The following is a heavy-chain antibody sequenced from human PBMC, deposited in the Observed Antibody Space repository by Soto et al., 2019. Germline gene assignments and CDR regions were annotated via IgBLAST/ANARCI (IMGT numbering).Heavy chain of an antibody. Sequence: QVQLVQSGAEVKKPGSSVKVSCKASGGTFSRYAINWVRQPPGHGLDWMGGIIPLFGTANYAQKFQGRVTITADESASTAHMELRSLRSEDTAVYYCARNYGHDCGGGNCYFYFWGQGTLVTVSS. CDR1: GGTFSRYA. J-gene: IGHJ4*02. D-gene: IGHD2-15*01. CDR2: IIPLFGTA. CDR3: ARNYGHDCGGGNCYFYF. V-gene: IGHV1-69*01.